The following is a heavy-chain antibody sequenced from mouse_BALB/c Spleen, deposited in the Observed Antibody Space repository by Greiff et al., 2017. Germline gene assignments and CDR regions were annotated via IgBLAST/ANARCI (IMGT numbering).Heavy chain of an antibody. V-gene: IGHV7-3*02. CDR1: GFTFTDYY. J-gene: IGHJ3*01. Sequence: VQLKESGGGLVQPGGSLRLSCATSGFTFTDYYMSWVRQPPGKALEWLGFIRNKANGYTTEYSASVKGRFTISRDNSQSILYLQMNTLRAEDSATYYCAKLGEGAYWGQGTLVTVSA. CDR2: IRNKANGYTT. D-gene: IGHD4-1*01. CDR3: AKLGEGAY.